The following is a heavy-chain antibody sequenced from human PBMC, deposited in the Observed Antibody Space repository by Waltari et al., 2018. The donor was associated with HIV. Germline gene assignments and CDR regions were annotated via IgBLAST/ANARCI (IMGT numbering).Heavy chain of an antibody. Sequence: QVQLVQSGAEVKKPGASVKVSCKASGYTFTSYAMHWVRQAPGQRLEWMGWINAGNGNTKYSQKFQGRVTITRDTSASTAYMELSSLRSEDTAVYYCARESGGWEEVMVYASLENWGQGTLVTVSS. J-gene: IGHJ4*02. CDR2: INAGNGNT. CDR3: ARESGGWEEVMVYASLEN. V-gene: IGHV1-3*01. D-gene: IGHD2-8*01. CDR1: GYTFTSYA.